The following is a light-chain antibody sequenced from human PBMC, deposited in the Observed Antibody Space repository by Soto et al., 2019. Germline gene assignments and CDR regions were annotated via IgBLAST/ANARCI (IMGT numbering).Light chain of an antibody. CDR2: DVN. CDR3: VSFAGGTYV. J-gene: IGLJ1*01. Sequence: LTQPPSASGSPGQSVTISCTGTSSDVGAYIFVSWYQQHPGKAPKLLIYDVNRRPPGVPDRFFGSKSGNTASLTVSGLQAEDEADYYCVSFAGGTYVFGTGTKVTVL. CDR1: SSDVGAYIF. V-gene: IGLV2-8*01.